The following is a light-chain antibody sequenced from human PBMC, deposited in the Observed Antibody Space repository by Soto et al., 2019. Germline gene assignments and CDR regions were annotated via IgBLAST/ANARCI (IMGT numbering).Light chain of an antibody. Sequence: EIVMTQSRASLSVSPGEGASISCRASQSVSRSLAWYQQKRGQAPRLLIFGASTRATGIPARFSGSGSGTEVTLTISSLESEDFAVYYCQQYDKWPLSFGGGTKVVIK. CDR1: QSVSRS. V-gene: IGKV3-15*01. J-gene: IGKJ4*01. CDR3: QQYDKWPLS. CDR2: GAS.